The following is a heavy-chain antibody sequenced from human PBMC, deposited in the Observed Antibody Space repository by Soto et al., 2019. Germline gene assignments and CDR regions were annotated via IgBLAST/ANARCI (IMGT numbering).Heavy chain of an antibody. CDR2: IIPIFGTA. D-gene: IGHD5-18*01. V-gene: IGHV1-69*13. Sequence: ASVKVSCKASGGTFSTYAISWVRQAPGQGLEWMGGIIPIFGTANYAQKFQGRVTITADESTSTAYMELNSLRSEDTAVYFCARARGYSYGPYYYYYGMDVWGQGTTVTVSS. J-gene: IGHJ6*02. CDR1: GGTFSTYA. CDR3: ARARGYSYGPYYYYYGMDV.